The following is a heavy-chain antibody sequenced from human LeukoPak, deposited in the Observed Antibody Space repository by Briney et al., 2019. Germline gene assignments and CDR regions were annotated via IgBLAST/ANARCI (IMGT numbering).Heavy chain of an antibody. D-gene: IGHD3-3*01. CDR2: IYYSGST. V-gene: IGHV4-30-4*07. CDR1: GGSISSGGYS. J-gene: IGHJ5*02. CDR3: AREEYDFWSGYAGTVDP. Sequence: PSETLSLTCAVSGGSISSGGYSWSWIRRPPGKGLEWIGYIYYSGSTYYNPSLKSRVTISVDTSKNQFSLKLSSVTAADTAVYYCAREEYDFWSGYAGTVDPWGQGTLVTVSS.